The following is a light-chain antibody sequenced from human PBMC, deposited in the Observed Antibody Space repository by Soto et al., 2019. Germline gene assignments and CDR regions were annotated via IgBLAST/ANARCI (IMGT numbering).Light chain of an antibody. V-gene: IGKV3-20*01. CDR3: QQYGASPLT. J-gene: IGKJ4*01. CDR1: QTVPNNY. CDR2: GAS. Sequence: EIVLTQSPGTLSLSAGDGVSLSCRASQTVPNNYLAWYQQKPDQAPRLLIFGASNRATGIPDRFGGSGSGTDFTLNISRLEPEDFAVYYCQQYGASPLTFGGGARLEVK.